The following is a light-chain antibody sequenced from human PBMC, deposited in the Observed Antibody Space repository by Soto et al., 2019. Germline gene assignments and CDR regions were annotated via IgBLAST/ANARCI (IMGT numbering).Light chain of an antibody. Sequence: QSVLTQPPSASGTPGHRVSISCSGSSSNIGSNYVYWFQQLPGTAPKLLMYRNNKRPSGVPDRFSGSKPGTSASLAISGLRSEDEADYYCAAWDDSLSGSYVFGNGTKVTVL. J-gene: IGLJ1*01. CDR3: AAWDDSLSGSYV. CDR1: SSNIGSNY. CDR2: RNN. V-gene: IGLV1-47*01.